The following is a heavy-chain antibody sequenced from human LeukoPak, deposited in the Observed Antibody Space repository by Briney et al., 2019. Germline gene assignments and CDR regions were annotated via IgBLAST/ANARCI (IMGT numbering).Heavy chain of an antibody. J-gene: IGHJ4*02. CDR3: ARDWAHGSFDY. Sequence: ASVKVSCKASGYTFSGYSMHWVRQAPGQGPEWMGMINPSSGSATYAQKSQGSVTMTRDTSTTTLYMELSSLRSEDTAMYYCARDWAHGSFDYWGQGTPVIVSS. V-gene: IGHV1-46*01. D-gene: IGHD3-10*01. CDR2: INPSSGSA. CDR1: GYTFSGYS.